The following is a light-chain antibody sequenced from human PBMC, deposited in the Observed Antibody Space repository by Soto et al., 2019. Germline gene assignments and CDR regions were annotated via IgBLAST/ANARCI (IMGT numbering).Light chain of an antibody. CDR1: QDVSNF. CDR2: DAS. CDR3: QQYENLPRT. V-gene: IGKV1-33*01. J-gene: IGKJ1*01. Sequence: DIPMTQSPSSLSASVGDRVTITCQASQDVSNFLNWYQQKPGKAPNLLIYDASKLQTGVPSRFSGSGSGTDFTFTISSLQPEDIGTYYCQQYENLPRTFGQGTKVEIK.